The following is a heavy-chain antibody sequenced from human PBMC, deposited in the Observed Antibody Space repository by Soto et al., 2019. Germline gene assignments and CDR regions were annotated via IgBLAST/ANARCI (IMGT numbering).Heavy chain of an antibody. J-gene: IGHJ4*02. CDR3: ARGPNPYFFDY. CDR1: GYTFSSYA. Sequence: ASVKVSCKASGYTFSSYAMHWVRQAPGQKLEWMGWINAGNGNTKYSQKLQGRVTITRDTSASTAYMELRSLRSEDTAVYSCARGPNPYFFDYWGQGTLVTVSS. CDR2: INAGNGNT. V-gene: IGHV1-3*01.